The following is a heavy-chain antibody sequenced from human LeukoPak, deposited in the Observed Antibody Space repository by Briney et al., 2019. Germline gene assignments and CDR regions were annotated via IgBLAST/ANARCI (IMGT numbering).Heavy chain of an antibody. D-gene: IGHD4-17*01. CDR3: ARVGVTTPYY. CDR1: GGSFSGYY. CDR2: INHSGST. V-gene: IGHV4-34*01. Sequence: PSETLSLTCAVYGGSFSGYYWSWICQPPGKGLEWIGEINHSGSTNYNPSLKSRVTISVDTSKNQFSLKLSSVTAADTAVYYCARVGVTTPYYWGQGTLVTVSS. J-gene: IGHJ4*02.